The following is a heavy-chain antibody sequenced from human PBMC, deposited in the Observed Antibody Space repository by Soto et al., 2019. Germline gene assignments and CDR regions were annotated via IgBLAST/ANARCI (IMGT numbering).Heavy chain of an antibody. Sequence: PGGSLRLSCAASGFTFSSFWMSWVRQAPGKGLEWVAKIKEDGSEKSSVDSVKGRFSISRDNAKNSLYLQMNSLRAEDTAVYYCARDRDSRGYSYFDYWGQGTLVTVSS. V-gene: IGHV3-7*01. CDR2: IKEDGSEK. CDR1: GFTFSSFW. CDR3: ARDRDSRGYSYFDY. D-gene: IGHD3-22*01. J-gene: IGHJ4*02.